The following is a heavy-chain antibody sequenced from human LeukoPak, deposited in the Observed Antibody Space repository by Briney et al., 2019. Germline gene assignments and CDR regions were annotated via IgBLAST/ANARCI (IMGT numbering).Heavy chain of an antibody. D-gene: IGHD3-10*01. CDR1: GFPFSNAW. J-gene: IGHJ4*02. CDR2: FKSKTDGGTT. Sequence: PWGSLRLSCAASGFPFSNAWMSWVPQPPGKGLEWVGRFKSKTDGGTTDYAAPVKGRFTISRDDSKNKLYLQMNSLKTEDTAVYYCTSHYYGSGIPDYWGQGTLVTASS. V-gene: IGHV3-15*01. CDR3: TSHYYGSGIPDY.